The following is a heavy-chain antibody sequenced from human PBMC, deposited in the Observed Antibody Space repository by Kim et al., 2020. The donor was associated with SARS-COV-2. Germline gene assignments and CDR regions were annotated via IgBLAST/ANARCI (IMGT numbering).Heavy chain of an antibody. J-gene: IGHJ6*02. V-gene: IGHV4-39*07. Sequence: YYNPSLKSRVTISVDPSKNQFSLKLSSVTAADTAVYYCESANYYYYGMDVWGQGTTVTVSS. CDR3: ESANYYYYGMDV.